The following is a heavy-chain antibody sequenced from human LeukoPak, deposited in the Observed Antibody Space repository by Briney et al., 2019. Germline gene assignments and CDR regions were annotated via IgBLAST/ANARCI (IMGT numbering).Heavy chain of an antibody. V-gene: IGHV4-39*01. D-gene: IGHD3-3*01. CDR3: ARGGVLRFLAGYFHPNWFDP. Sequence: ASETLSLTCTVSGGSISSSSYYWGWIRQPPGKGLEWIGSIYYSGSTYYNPSLKSRVTISVDTSKNQFSLKLSSVTAADTAAYYCARGGVLRFLAGYFHPNWFDPWGQGTLVTVSS. CDR2: IYYSGST. CDR1: GGSISSSSYY. J-gene: IGHJ5*02.